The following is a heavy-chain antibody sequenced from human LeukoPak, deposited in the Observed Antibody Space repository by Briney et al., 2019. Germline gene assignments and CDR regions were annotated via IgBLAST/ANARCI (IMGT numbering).Heavy chain of an antibody. Sequence: PGGSLRLSCAASGFTVSSNYMSWVRQAPGKGLEWVSVIYSGGSTYYADSVKGRFTISRDNSKNTLYLQMNSLRAEDTAVYYCAKRRYCSSTSCYTYFDYWGQGTLVTVSS. CDR2: IYSGGST. J-gene: IGHJ4*02. CDR1: GFTVSSNY. V-gene: IGHV3-53*01. CDR3: AKRRYCSSTSCYTYFDY. D-gene: IGHD2-2*01.